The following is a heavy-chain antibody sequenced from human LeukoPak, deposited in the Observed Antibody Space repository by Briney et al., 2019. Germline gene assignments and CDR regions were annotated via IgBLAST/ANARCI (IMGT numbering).Heavy chain of an antibody. D-gene: IGHD5-24*01. J-gene: IGHJ4*02. Sequence: SETLSLTCTVSGGSISSSSYYWGWIRPPPGKGLEWIGEINHSGSTNYNPSLKSRVTISVDTSKNQFSLKLSSVTAADTAVYYCARVGRWLQLFDYWGQGTLVTVSS. CDR2: INHSGST. CDR1: GGSISSSSYY. CDR3: ARVGRWLQLFDY. V-gene: IGHV4-39*07.